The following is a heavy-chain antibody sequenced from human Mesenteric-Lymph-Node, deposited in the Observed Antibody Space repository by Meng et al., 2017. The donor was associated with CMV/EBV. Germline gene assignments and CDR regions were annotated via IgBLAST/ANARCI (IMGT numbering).Heavy chain of an antibody. V-gene: IGHV3-73*01. CDR3: VKDLPRSFEYDGRPQSGK. J-gene: IGHJ4*02. D-gene: IGHD3-22*01. CDR2: IRSKANSYAT. Sequence: GGSLRLSCAASGFTFSGSAMHWVRQASGKGLEWVGRIRSKANSYATAYAASVKGRFTISRDNANNSLYLQMNSLRAADTGIYYCVKDLPRSFEYDGRPQSGKWGQGTLVTVSS. CDR1: GFTFSGSA.